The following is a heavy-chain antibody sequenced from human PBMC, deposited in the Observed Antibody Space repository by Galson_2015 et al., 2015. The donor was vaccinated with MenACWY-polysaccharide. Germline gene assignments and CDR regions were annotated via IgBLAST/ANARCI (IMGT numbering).Heavy chain of an antibody. D-gene: IGHD2-21*01. J-gene: IGHJ6*01. CDR1: GFTFSSFA. V-gene: IGHV3-30-3*01. CDR2: ISYDATNT. CDR3: ARDDCTRTTCSRRDV. Sequence: SLRLSCAASGFTFSSFAMHWVRQAPGKGLDWVAVISYDATNTFYADSVKGRFTVSRDNSAKTVHLEMNSLRAEDTATYYCARDDCTRTTCSRRDVWGQGPAVTVSS.